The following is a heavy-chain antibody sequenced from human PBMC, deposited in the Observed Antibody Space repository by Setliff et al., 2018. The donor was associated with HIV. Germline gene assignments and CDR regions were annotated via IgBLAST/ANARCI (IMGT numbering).Heavy chain of an antibody. CDR1: GFRFSVYP. Sequence: GGSLRLSCAASGFRFSVYPMNWIRQAPGKGLEWISYMTSDEKTISYADSVKGRFTISRDNAKNSLYLQMNSLRAEDTAVYYCARFANYYHTSGYGWFDPWGQGTLVTVSS. CDR2: MTSDEKTI. D-gene: IGHD3-22*01. CDR3: ARFANYYHTSGYGWFDP. V-gene: IGHV3-11*01. J-gene: IGHJ5*02.